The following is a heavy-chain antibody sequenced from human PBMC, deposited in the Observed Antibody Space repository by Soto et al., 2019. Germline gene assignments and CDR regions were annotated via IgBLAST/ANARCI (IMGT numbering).Heavy chain of an antibody. D-gene: IGHD2-2*01. CDR2: IKQDGSEK. J-gene: IGHJ6*02. V-gene: IGHV3-7*05. CDR3: ARDIVVVPAAMSSYYGMDV. Sequence: GGSLRLSCAASGFTFSSYWMSWVRQAPGKGLEWVANIKQDGSEKYYVDSVKGRFTISRDNAKNSLYLQMNSLRAEDTAVYYCARDIVVVPAAMSSYYGMDVWGQGTTVTVSS. CDR1: GFTFSSYW.